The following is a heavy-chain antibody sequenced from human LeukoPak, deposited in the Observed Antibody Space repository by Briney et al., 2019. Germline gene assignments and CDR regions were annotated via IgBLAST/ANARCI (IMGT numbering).Heavy chain of an antibody. V-gene: IGHV3-11*01. CDR2: SSSSGSTI. D-gene: IGHD3/OR15-3a*01. Sequence: GGSLRLSCAASGFTLSDYYMSWIRQAPGKGLEWVSYSSSSGSTIYYADSVKGRFAISRDNAKNSLYLQMNSLRAEVTAVYYCARRRDFIDYWGRGTLVTVSS. CDR3: ARRRDFIDY. CDR1: GFTLSDYY. J-gene: IGHJ4*02.